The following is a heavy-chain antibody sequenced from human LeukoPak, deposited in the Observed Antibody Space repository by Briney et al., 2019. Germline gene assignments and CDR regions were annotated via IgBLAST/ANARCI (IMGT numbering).Heavy chain of an antibody. CDR3: AREGYFDY. CDR2: ISYDGSNK. CDR1: GYTFSSYA. J-gene: IGHJ4*02. V-gene: IGHV3-30-3*01. Sequence: GGCLRLSWAASGYTFSSYAMHWVRQAPGKGLEWVAVISYDGSNKYYADSVKGRFTISRDNSKNTLYLQMNSLRAEDTAVYYCAREGYFDYWGQGTLVTVSS.